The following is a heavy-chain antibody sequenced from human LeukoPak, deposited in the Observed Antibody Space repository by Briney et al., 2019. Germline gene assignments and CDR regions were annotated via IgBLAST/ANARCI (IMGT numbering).Heavy chain of an antibody. CDR2: ISSNGGST. V-gene: IGHV3-64*04. CDR3: ARKDVTGYIDY. Sequence: GGSLRLSCSASGFTFSSYAMHWVRQAPGKELEYVSAISSNGGSTYYADSVKGRFTISRDNSKNTLYLQMNSLRAEDTAVYYCARKDVTGYIDYWGQGTLVTVSS. CDR1: GFTFSSYA. D-gene: IGHD2-8*02. J-gene: IGHJ4*02.